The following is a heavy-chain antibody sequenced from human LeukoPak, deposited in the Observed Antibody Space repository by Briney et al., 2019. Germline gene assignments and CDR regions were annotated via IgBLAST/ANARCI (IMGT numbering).Heavy chain of an antibody. J-gene: IGHJ4*02. V-gene: IGHV3-21*01. CDR3: AREVVSGWPRLDY. Sequence: PGRSLRLSCAASGFTFSSYSMNWVRQAPGKGLEWVSSISSSSSYIYYADSVKGRFTISRDNAKNSLYLQMNSLRAEDTAVYYCAREVVSGWPRLDYWGQGTLVTVSS. CDR2: ISSSSSYI. D-gene: IGHD6-19*01. CDR1: GFTFSSYS.